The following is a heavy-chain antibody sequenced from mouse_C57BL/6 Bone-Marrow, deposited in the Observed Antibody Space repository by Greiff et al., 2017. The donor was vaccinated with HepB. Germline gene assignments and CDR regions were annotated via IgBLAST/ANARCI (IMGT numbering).Heavy chain of an antibody. CDR2: ISGGGGNT. D-gene: IGHD1-1*01. J-gene: IGHJ2*01. V-gene: IGHV5-9*01. CDR1: GFTFSSYT. Sequence: EVKLVESGGGLVKPGGSLKLSCAASGFTFSSYTMSWVRQTPEKRLEWVATISGGGGNTYYPDSVKGRFPISRDHAKNTLYLQMSSLRSEDTALYYCARHYGSSWGQGTTLTVSS. CDR3: ARHYGSS.